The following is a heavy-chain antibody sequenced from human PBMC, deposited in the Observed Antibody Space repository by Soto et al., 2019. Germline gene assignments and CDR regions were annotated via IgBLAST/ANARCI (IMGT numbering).Heavy chain of an antibody. Sequence: SETLSLTCTVSGGSISSYYWSWIRQPPGKGLEWIGYIYYSGSTNYNPSLKSRVTISVDTSKNQFSLKLSSVTAADTAVYYCARRYPPKGEDYWGQGTLVTVSS. CDR3: ARRYPPKGEDY. CDR2: IYYSGST. V-gene: IGHV4-59*08. CDR1: GGSISSYY. D-gene: IGHD1-1*01. J-gene: IGHJ4*02.